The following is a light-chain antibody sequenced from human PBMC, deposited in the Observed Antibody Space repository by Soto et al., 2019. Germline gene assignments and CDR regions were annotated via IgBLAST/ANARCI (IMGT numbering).Light chain of an antibody. J-gene: IGKJ5*01. V-gene: IGKV4-1*01. CDR3: QQYYSIPFT. Sequence: DFVMTQAPDSLAVSLGESATINCKSSQSVLYNSNNKNHLGWFQQKPGHPPKLLIYGASFRPSGVPDRFSGSGSGTDFTLTISSLQAEDVAVYYCQQYYSIPFTFXQGTRLEIK. CDR2: GAS. CDR1: QSVLYNSNNKNH.